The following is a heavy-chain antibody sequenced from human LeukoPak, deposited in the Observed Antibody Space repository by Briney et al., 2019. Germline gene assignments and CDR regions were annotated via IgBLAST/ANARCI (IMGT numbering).Heavy chain of an antibody. Sequence: PGGSLRLSCAASGFIFSNEWMSWVRQAPGKGLEWVGGIQYIDDGGTTDQAAHVKGTVTIARDDSKHGLYLQMNRQKTEHTAMYYCTTDYLPWVSSTPPIDYRGQGTLVTVSS. J-gene: IGHJ4*02. V-gene: IGHV3-15*01. D-gene: IGHD3-16*02. CDR1: GFIFSNEW. CDR3: TTDYLPWVSSTPPIDY. CDR2: IQYIDDGGTT.